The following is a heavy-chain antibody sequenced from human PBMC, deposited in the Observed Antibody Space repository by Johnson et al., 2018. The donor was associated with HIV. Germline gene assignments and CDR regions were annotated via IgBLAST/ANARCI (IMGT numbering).Heavy chain of an antibody. CDR1: GFIIDDYG. Sequence: EVQLVESGGGVVRPGGSLRLSCAASGFIIDDYGMSWVRQAPGKGLEWVSGINWNGGSIGYADSVKGRFTISRDNAKNSLYLQMNSLRAEDTAVYYCARPRPMIVVAKGAFDIWGQGTMVTVSS. D-gene: IGHD3-22*01. CDR3: ARPRPMIVVAKGAFDI. V-gene: IGHV3-20*04. CDR2: INWNGGSI. J-gene: IGHJ3*02.